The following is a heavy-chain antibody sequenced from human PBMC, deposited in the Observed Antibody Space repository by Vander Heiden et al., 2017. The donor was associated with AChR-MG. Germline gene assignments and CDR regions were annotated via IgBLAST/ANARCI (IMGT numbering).Heavy chain of an antibody. V-gene: IGHV1-69*06. D-gene: IGHD2-15*01. Sequence: QVQLVQSGAEVKKPGSSVKVSCKASGGTFSSYAISWVRQAPGQGLEWMGGIIPIFGTANYAQKFQGRVTITADKSTSTAYMELSSLRSEDTAVYYCASGVQRALVVAAQGIDYWGQGTLVTVSS. J-gene: IGHJ4*02. CDR3: ASGVQRALVVAAQGIDY. CDR2: IIPIFGTA. CDR1: GGTFSSYA.